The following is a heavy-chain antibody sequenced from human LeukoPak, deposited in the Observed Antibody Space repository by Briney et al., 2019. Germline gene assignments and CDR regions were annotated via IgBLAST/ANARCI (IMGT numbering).Heavy chain of an antibody. D-gene: IGHD2-15*01. CDR2: ISSSSSYI. J-gene: IGHJ4*02. CDR3: ARVAQTSTKYCSGGSCYDADDY. Sequence: GGSLRLSCAASGFTFDRHAMCWVRQAPGKGLEWVSSISSSSSYIYYADSEKGRFTISRDNAKNSLYLQMNSLRAEDTAVYYCARVAQTSTKYCSGGSCYDADDYWGQGTLVTVSS. CDR1: GFTFDRHA. V-gene: IGHV3-21*01.